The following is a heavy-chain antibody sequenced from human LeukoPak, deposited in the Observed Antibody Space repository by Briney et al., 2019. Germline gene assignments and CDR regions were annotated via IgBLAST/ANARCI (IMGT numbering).Heavy chain of an antibody. CDR3: ARIIVSGYSYGELDY. J-gene: IGHJ4*02. V-gene: IGHV4-61*02. Sequence: SQTLSLTCAVSGGSISSGSYYWSWIRQPAGKGLEWIGRIYTSGSTNYNPSLKSRVTISVDTSKNQFSLKLSSVTAADTAVYYCARIIVSGYSYGELDYWGQGTLVTVSS. D-gene: IGHD5-18*01. CDR1: GGSISSGSYY. CDR2: IYTSGST.